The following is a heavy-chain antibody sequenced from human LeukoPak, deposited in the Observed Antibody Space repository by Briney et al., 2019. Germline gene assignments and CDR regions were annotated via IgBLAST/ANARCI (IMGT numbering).Heavy chain of an antibody. CDR3: ARVLWFGALRWMNAAFYMDV. Sequence: PSETLSLTCTVSGYSINSGYYWGGIRQPPGKGLEGIVSIYHSGRTYYNPSLKTRLTISVDTSKNQFSLKLSSVNAADTAVYYCARVLWFGALRWMNAAFYMDVWGKGTTVTVSS. J-gene: IGHJ6*03. D-gene: IGHD3-10*01. CDR2: IYHSGRT. V-gene: IGHV4-38-2*02. CDR1: GYSINSGYY.